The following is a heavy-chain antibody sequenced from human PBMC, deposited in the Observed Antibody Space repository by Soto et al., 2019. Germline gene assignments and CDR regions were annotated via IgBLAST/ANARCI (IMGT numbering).Heavy chain of an antibody. CDR3: AEIESYYYGIEV. J-gene: IGHJ6*01. CDR2: INHSGST. D-gene: IGHD3-22*01. CDR1: WGSLGGYY. Sequence: LSLTCXVYWGSLGGYYVIWILQPPGKGLEWIGEINHSGSTNYNPSLKSRVTISVDTSKNQFSLKLSSVTAADTDVYYCAEIESYYYGIEVWGQGTT. V-gene: IGHV4-34*01.